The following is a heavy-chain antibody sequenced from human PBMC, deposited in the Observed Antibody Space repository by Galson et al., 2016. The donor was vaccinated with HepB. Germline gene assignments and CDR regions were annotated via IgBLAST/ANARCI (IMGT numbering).Heavy chain of an antibody. Sequence: QSGAEVKKPGESLRMSCKASGYTFSSYWIGWVRQMPGKGLEWMAIMYPGDSHTRHSPSFQGHVTISVDKAISTAYLQWSSLKASDTAMYYCVRYEGKNQKTVQESGIPFYGMDVWGQGTAVTVSS. CDR2: MYPGDSHT. CDR1: GYTFSSYW. V-gene: IGHV5-51*01. J-gene: IGHJ6*02. CDR3: VRYEGKNQKTVQESGIPFYGMDV. D-gene: IGHD2-21*01.